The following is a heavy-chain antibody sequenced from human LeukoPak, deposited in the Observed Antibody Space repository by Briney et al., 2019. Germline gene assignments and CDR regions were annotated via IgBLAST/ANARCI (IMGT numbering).Heavy chain of an antibody. D-gene: IGHD3-10*01. V-gene: IGHV1-8*03. CDR2: MNPNSGNT. J-gene: IGHJ6*03. Sequence: ASVKVSCKASGYTFTSYDINWVRQATGQGLEWMGWMNPNSGNTGYAQKFQGRVTITRNTSISTAYMELSSLRSEDTAVYYCARDGIWFGEKRGYYYYYMDVWGKGTTVTVSS. CDR3: ARDGIWFGEKRGYYYYYMDV. CDR1: GYTFTSYD.